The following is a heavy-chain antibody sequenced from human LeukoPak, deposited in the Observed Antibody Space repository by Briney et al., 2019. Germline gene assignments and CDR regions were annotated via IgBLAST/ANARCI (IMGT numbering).Heavy chain of an antibody. J-gene: IGHJ4*02. CDR1: GFTFSTYA. CDR2: ISTNVVGT. D-gene: IGHD3-10*01. Sequence: PGGSLRLSCAASGFTFSTYAMHWVRQAPGKGLEYVSAISTNVVGTYYANSVKGRFIISRDNSKNTLYLQMGSLRAEDMAVYYCARYGSGSCYDYWGQGTLVTVSS. V-gene: IGHV3-64*01. CDR3: ARYGSGSCYDY.